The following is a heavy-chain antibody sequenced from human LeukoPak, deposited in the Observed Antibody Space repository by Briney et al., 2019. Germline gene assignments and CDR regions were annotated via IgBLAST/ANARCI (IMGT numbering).Heavy chain of an antibody. CDR1: GGTFSSYA. CDR2: IIPILGIA. J-gene: IGHJ5*02. V-gene: IGHV1-69*04. Sequence: SVKVSCKASGGTFSSYAISWVRQAPGQGLEWMGRIIPILGIANYAQKFQGRVTITADKSTSTAYMELSSLRSEDTAVYYCPTFASLLRYSLGWFDPWGQGTLVTVSS. D-gene: IGHD3-9*01. CDR3: PTFASLLRYSLGWFDP.